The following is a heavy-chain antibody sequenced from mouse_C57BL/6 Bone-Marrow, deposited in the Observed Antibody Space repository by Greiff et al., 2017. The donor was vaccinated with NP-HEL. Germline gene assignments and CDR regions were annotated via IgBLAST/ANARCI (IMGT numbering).Heavy chain of an antibody. CDR1: GFTIKNTY. D-gene: IGHD1-1*01. V-gene: IGHV14-3*01. CDR2: IDPANGNT. Sequence: EVQLQESVAELVRPGASVKLSCTASGFTIKNTYMHWVKQRPEQGLEWIGRIDPANGNTKYAPKFQGKAPITADTSSNTAYLQLSSLTSEDTAIYYCARGLIYYYGSSPCAYWGRGTLVTVSA. J-gene: IGHJ3*01. CDR3: ARGLIYYYGSSPCAY.